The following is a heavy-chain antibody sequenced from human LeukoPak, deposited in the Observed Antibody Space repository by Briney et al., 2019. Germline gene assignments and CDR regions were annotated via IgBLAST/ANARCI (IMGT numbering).Heavy chain of an antibody. CDR2: IYYSGST. CDR3: ARGYDSSAYYPFNY. V-gene: IGHV4-59*01. Sequence: SETLSLTCTVSGGSISSYYWSWIRQPPGKGLEWIGYIYYSGSTNYNPSLKSRVTISVDTSKNQFSLMLSSVTAADTAMYYCARGYDSSAYYPFNYWGQGTLVTVSS. CDR1: GGSISSYY. D-gene: IGHD3-22*01. J-gene: IGHJ4*02.